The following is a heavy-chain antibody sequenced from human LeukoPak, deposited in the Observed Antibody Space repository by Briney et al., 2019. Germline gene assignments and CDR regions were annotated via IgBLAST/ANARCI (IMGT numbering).Heavy chain of an antibody. CDR3: AREKIGPALTIFGVDAFDI. V-gene: IGHV4-61*02. CDR2: IYTSGST. CDR1: GGSISSGSYY. Sequence: SETLSLTCTVSGGSISSGSYYWSWIRQPAGKGLEWIGRIYTSGSTNYNPSLKSRVTMSVDTSKNQFSLKLSSVTAADTAVYYCAREKIGPALTIFGVDAFDIWGQGTMVTVSS. D-gene: IGHD3-3*01. J-gene: IGHJ3*02.